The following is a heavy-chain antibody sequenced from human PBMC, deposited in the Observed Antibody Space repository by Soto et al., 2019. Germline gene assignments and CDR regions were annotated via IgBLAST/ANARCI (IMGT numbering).Heavy chain of an antibody. CDR2: IYYSGST. D-gene: IGHD3-3*01. V-gene: IGHV4-59*01. Sequence: QVQLQESGPGLVKPSETLSLTCTVSGGSISSYYWSWIRQPPGKGLEWIGYIYYSGSTNYNHSLKSRVPISVDTSKNQFSLKLSSVTAADTAVYYCARGDFWSGYSNWFDPWGQGTLVTVSS. J-gene: IGHJ5*02. CDR1: GGSISSYY. CDR3: ARGDFWSGYSNWFDP.